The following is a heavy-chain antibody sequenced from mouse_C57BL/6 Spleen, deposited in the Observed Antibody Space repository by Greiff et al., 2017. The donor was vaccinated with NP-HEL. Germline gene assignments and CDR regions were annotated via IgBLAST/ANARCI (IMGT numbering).Heavy chain of an antibody. D-gene: IGHD1-1*02. CDR3: ARRGPYGAYFDY. J-gene: IGHJ2*01. Sequence: QVQLQQPGAELVMPGASVKLSCKASGYTFTSYWMHWVKQRPGQGLEWIGEIDPSDSYTNYNQKVKGKSTLTVDKSSSTAYMQLSSLTSEDSAVYYCARRGPYGAYFDYWGQGTTLTVSS. V-gene: IGHV1-69*01. CDR1: GYTFTSYW. CDR2: IDPSDSYT.